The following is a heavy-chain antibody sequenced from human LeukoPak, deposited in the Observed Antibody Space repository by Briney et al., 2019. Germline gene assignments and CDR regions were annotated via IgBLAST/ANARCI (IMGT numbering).Heavy chain of an antibody. CDR1: GFTFSSYA. J-gene: IGHJ4*02. CDR3: AKDLVRYFD. CDR2: ISDTGGRT. D-gene: IGHD3-9*01. V-gene: IGHV3-23*01. Sequence: PGGSLGLSCAASGFTFSSYAMSWVRQAPGKGLEWVSSISDTGGRTYYADSVKGRFTISRDNSKNTVYLQINSLRAEATAVYYCAKDLVRYFDWGQGTLVTVSS.